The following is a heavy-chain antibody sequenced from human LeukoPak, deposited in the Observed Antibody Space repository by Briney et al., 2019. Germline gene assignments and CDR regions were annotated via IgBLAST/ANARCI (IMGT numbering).Heavy chain of an antibody. CDR1: GGTFSSYA. Sequence: SVKVSCKASGGTFSSYAITWVRQAPGQGLEWMGRIVPILGIANYAQKFQGRVTITRNTSISTAYMELSSLRSEDTAVYYCARTVSGIAVAALDYWGQGTLVTVSS. D-gene: IGHD6-19*01. V-gene: IGHV1-69*04. CDR2: IVPILGIA. J-gene: IGHJ4*02. CDR3: ARTVSGIAVAALDY.